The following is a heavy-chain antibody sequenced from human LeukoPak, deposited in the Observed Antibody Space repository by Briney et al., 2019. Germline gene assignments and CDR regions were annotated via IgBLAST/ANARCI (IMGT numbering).Heavy chain of an antibody. V-gene: IGHV3-23*01. CDR3: ARGGYNWDTDAGWFDP. Sequence: GGPLRLSCAAAGFTFSSYAMHWVRQVAGKGLEWVSGISGSGESKFYADSVKGRFTVSRDNSKNTLYLQMNSLRVEDTAVYYCARGGYNWDTDAGWFDPWGLGTLVTVSS. D-gene: IGHD1/OR15-1a*01. CDR2: ISGSGESK. CDR1: GFTFSSYA. J-gene: IGHJ5*02.